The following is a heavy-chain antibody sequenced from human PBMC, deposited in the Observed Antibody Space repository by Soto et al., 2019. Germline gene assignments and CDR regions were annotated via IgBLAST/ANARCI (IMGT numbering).Heavy chain of an antibody. D-gene: IGHD2-2*01. CDR1: GLTFSSYG. Sequence: QVQLVESGGGVVQPGRSLRLSCAASGLTFSSYGMHWVRQAPGKGLEWVAVIWYDGRNKYYVDSVKGRFTISRDNSKNTLYLQMNSLRAEDTAVYYCARDHHVVVPAALFDYSGQGTLVTVSS. J-gene: IGHJ4*02. CDR2: IWYDGRNK. V-gene: IGHV3-33*01. CDR3: ARDHHVVVPAALFDY.